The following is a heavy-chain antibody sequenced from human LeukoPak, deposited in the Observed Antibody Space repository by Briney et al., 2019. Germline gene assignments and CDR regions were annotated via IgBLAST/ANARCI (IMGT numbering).Heavy chain of an antibody. Sequence: SETLSLTCTVSGGSISSSSYYWGWIRQPPGKGLEWIGSIYYSGSTSYNPSLKSRATISVDTSKNQFSLKLGSVTAADTAVYFCARNASDSGTSYFDYWGQGTLVTVSS. CDR2: IYYSGST. CDR1: GGSISSSSYY. J-gene: IGHJ4*02. V-gene: IGHV4-39*01. CDR3: ARNASDSGTSYFDY. D-gene: IGHD1-26*01.